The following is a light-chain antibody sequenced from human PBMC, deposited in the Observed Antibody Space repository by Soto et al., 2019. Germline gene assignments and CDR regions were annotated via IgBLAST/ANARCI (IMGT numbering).Light chain of an antibody. CDR2: AAS. CDR1: QSISSY. CDR3: QQSYSTPPWT. J-gene: IGKJ1*01. V-gene: IGKV1-39*01. Sequence: DMRMTQSPSCLSAAVGDRVTITWRASQSISSYLNWYQQKPGKAPKLLIYAASSLQSGVPSRFSGSGSGTDFTLTISSLQPEDFATYYCQQSYSTPPWTFGQGTKVDI.